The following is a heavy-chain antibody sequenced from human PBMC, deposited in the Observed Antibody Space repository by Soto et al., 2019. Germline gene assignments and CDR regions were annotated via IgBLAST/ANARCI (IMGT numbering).Heavy chain of an antibody. CDR1: GYTLTELS. V-gene: IGHV1-24*01. D-gene: IGHD3-10*01. J-gene: IGHJ3*02. CDR3: ETNPISDHDAFDI. CDR2: FDPEDGET. Sequence: ASVKVSCKVSGYTLTELSMHWVRQAPGKGLEWMGGFDPEDGETIYAQKFQGRVTMTEDTSTDTAYMELSSLRSEDTAVYYCETNPISDHDAFDIWGQGTMVTVSS.